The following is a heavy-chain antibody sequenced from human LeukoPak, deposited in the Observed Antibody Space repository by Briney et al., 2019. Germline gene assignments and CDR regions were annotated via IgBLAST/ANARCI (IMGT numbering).Heavy chain of an antibody. CDR2: IIPIFGTA. CDR1: GGTFSSYA. Sequence: SVKVSCKASGGTFSSYAISWERQAPGQGLEWMGGIIPIFGTANYAQKFQGRVTITADKSTSTAYMELSSLRSEDTAVYYCARDRSIEVTVVAAIWFDPWGQGTLVTVSS. V-gene: IGHV1-69*06. J-gene: IGHJ5*02. D-gene: IGHD2-15*01. CDR3: ARDRSIEVTVVAAIWFDP.